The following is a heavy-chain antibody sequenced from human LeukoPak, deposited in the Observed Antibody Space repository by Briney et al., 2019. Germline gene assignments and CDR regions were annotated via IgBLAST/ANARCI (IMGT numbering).Heavy chain of an antibody. V-gene: IGHV3-30-3*01. CDR1: GFTFSSYA. J-gene: IGHJ4*02. Sequence: GGSLRLSCAASGFTFSSYAMHWVRQALGKGLEWVAVISYDGSNEYYADSVKGRFTISRDNSKNTLYLQMNSLRAEDTAVYYCARVGAVAGYDYWGQGTLVTVSS. CDR3: ARVGAVAGYDY. D-gene: IGHD6-19*01. CDR2: ISYDGSNE.